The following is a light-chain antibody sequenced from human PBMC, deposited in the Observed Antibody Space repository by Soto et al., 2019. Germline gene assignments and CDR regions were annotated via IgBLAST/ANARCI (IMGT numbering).Light chain of an antibody. J-gene: IGLJ2*01. CDR2: DVS. Sequence: QSALTQPASVSGSPGQSITISCTGTSSDVGGYNYVSWYQQHPGKAPTLMIYDVSNRPSGVSNRFSGSKSGNTASLTISGLQAEDEDDYYCSSYTSSSTLVVFGGGTKVTVL. V-gene: IGLV2-14*01. CDR3: SSYTSSSTLVV. CDR1: SSDVGGYNY.